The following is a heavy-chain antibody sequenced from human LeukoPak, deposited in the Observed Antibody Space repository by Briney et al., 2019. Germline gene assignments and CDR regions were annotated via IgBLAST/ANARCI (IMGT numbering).Heavy chain of an antibody. CDR1: GGSISSYF. CDR2: IYSSGST. J-gene: IGHJ4*02. Sequence: PSETLSLTCTFSGGSISSYFWSWIRQPAGKGLEWIGRIYSSGSTNYNPSLKSRVTMSVDTSKNQLSLQLSSVTAADTAVYYCASTSLAVAGTSSDYRGQGTLVTVSS. V-gene: IGHV4-4*07. CDR3: ASTSLAVAGTSSDY. D-gene: IGHD6-19*01.